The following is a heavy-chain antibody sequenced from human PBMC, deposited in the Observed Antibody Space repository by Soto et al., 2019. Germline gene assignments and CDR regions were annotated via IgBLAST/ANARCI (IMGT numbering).Heavy chain of an antibody. Sequence: QLQLQESGPGLVKPSETLSLTCTVSGGSIISSSYYWAWIRQPPGKGLEWIGTIYYTGSTYYNTSLKSRLSISVDTSKNQISLELSSVTASDTSVYYCARLNKPGWFDPWGQGTLVTVSS. CDR2: IYYTGST. V-gene: IGHV4-39*01. J-gene: IGHJ5*02. CDR1: GGSIISSSYY. CDR3: ARLNKPGWFDP.